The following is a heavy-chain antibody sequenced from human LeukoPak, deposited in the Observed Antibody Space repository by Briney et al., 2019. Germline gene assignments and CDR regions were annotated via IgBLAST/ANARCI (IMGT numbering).Heavy chain of an antibody. J-gene: IGHJ4*02. D-gene: IGHD6-13*01. CDR1: GYTFSSYA. V-gene: IGHV3-23*01. CDR3: AKETAAAGTDY. CDR2: ISGSGGST. Sequence: ASVKVSCKASGYTFSSYAMSWVRQAPGKGLEWVSAISGSGGSTYYADSVKGRFTISRDNSKNTLYLQMNSLRAEDTAVYYCAKETAAAGTDYWGQGTLVTVSS.